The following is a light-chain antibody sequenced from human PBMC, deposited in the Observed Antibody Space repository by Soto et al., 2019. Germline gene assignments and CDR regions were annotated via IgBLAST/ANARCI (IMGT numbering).Light chain of an antibody. Sequence: EIVMAQSPATLSVSPGERATLSCRASHSVSSSLAWYQQKPGQAPRLLIYGAFTRAAGVPDRFSGSGSGTEFTLTITSLQSEDFAVYYCQQYDNWPPLTFGGGTKVEI. J-gene: IGKJ4*01. V-gene: IGKV3-15*01. CDR2: GAF. CDR3: QQYDNWPPLT. CDR1: HSVSSS.